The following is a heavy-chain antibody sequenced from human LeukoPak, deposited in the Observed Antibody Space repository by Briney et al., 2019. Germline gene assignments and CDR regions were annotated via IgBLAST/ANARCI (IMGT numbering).Heavy chain of an antibody. CDR1: GYIFTDYY. V-gene: IGHV1-2*02. J-gene: IGHJ3*02. CDR2: INPNSGGT. CDR3: ARVRGAYESYDAFDI. Sequence: ASVKVSCKASGYIFTDYYMHWVRQAPGQGLEWMGWINPNSGGTNYAQKFQGRVTMTRDTSISTAYMELSRLTSDDTAVYYCARVRGAYESYDAFDIWGQRKMVNVSS. D-gene: IGHD5-12*01.